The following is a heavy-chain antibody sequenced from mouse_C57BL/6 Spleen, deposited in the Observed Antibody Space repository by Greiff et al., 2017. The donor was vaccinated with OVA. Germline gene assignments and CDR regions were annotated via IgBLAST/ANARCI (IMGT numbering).Heavy chain of an antibody. Sequence: VQLQQSGPVLVKPGASVKMSCKASGYTFTDYYMNWVKQSHGKSLEWIGVINPYNGGTSYNQKFKGKATLTVDKSSSTAYMELNSLTSEDSAVYYCARSRGNGLDAMDYWGQGTSVTVSS. CDR1: GYTFTDYY. J-gene: IGHJ4*01. CDR2: INPYNGGT. V-gene: IGHV1-19*01. D-gene: IGHD2-2*01. CDR3: ARSRGNGLDAMDY.